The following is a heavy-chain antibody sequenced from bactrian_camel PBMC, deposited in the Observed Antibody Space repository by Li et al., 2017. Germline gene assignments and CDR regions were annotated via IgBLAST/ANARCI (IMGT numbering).Heavy chain of an antibody. V-gene: IGHV3S28*01. CDR3: AADESWLLENFLEADFGH. CDR1: GDTIVWYC. J-gene: IGHJ6*01. Sequence: SLRLTCVTSGDTIVWYCMGWFRQIPGQEREGVAAITPGSGYTYYADSVKGRFTISRDNAKNTLYLEMTDLKPEDTAVYYCAADESWLLENFLEADFGHFGQGTQVTVS. CDR2: ITPGSGYT. D-gene: IGHD2*01.